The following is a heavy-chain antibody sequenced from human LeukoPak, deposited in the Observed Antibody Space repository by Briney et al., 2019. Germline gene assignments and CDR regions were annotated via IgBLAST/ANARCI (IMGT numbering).Heavy chain of an antibody. CDR3: ARGLSEITMIVPNWFDP. V-gene: IGHV4-4*02. D-gene: IGHD3-22*01. J-gene: IGHJ5*02. Sequence: SETLSLTCAVSGGSISSSNWWSWVRQPPGKGLEWIGEIYHSGSTNYNPSLKSRVTISVDKSKNQFSLKLSSVTAADTAVYYCARGLSEITMIVPNWFDPWGQGTLVTVSS. CDR2: IYHSGST. CDR1: GGSISSSNW.